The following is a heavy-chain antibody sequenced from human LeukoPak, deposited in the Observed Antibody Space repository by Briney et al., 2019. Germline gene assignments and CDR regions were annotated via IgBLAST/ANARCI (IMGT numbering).Heavy chain of an antibody. V-gene: IGHV4-61*02. J-gene: IGHJ3*02. Sequence: SETLSLTRTVSGGSISSGSYYWSWIRQPAGKGLEWIGRIYTSGSTNYNPSLKSRVTISVDTPKNQFSLKLSSVTAADTAVYYCARDRDAFDIWGQGTMVTVS. CDR2: IYTSGST. CDR3: ARDRDAFDI. CDR1: GGSISSGSYY.